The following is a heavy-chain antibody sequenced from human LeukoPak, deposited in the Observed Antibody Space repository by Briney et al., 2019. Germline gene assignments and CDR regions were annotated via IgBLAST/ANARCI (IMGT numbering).Heavy chain of an antibody. D-gene: IGHD6-6*01. Sequence: ASVKVSCKASGYSFTNYDINWVRQATGQGLEWMGWMNPNSGNTGYAQKFQGRVTITGDTSISTAYMELSSLRSEDTAVYYCARGGHSSSSGFWFDPWGQGTLVTVSS. V-gene: IGHV1-8*03. J-gene: IGHJ5*02. CDR1: GYSFTNYD. CDR3: ARGGHSSSSGFWFDP. CDR2: MNPNSGNT.